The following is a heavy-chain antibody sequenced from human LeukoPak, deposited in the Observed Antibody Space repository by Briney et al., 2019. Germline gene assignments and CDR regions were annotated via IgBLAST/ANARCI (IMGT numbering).Heavy chain of an antibody. Sequence: GGSLRLSCAASGFKFSDSWMSWVRQAPGKGPEWVANIKQDGREAHYMDSVEGRFTVSRDNARNSLFLQMNSLRVEDTAVYYCATYKNWVAGDVWGQGTTVSVSS. D-gene: IGHD1-14*01. CDR1: GFKFSDSW. J-gene: IGHJ6*02. CDR2: IKQDGREA. CDR3: ATYKNWVAGDV. V-gene: IGHV3-7*01.